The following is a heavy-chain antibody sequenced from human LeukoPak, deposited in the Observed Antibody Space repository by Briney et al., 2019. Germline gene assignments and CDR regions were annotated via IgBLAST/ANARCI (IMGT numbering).Heavy chain of an antibody. CDR2: ISYSWST. Sequence: SETLSLTCTVSGGSISNYYWSWIRQTPGKGLEWIGYISYSWSTNHNPSLKSRVTISLDTSKNQFSLKLSSVTAADTAVYYCARYADYGSYYFDYWGQGTLVTVSS. CDR3: ARYADYGSYYFDY. CDR1: GGSISNYY. V-gene: IGHV4-59*01. J-gene: IGHJ4*02. D-gene: IGHD4-17*01.